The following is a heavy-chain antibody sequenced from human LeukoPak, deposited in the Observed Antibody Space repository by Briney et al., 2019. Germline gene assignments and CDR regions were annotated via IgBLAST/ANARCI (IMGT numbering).Heavy chain of an antibody. Sequence: MPSETLSLTCTVSGYSISSGYYWGWIRQPPGKGLEWIGSMYHSGSTYYNPSLKSRVTISVDTSKKQFSLKLSSVTAADTAVYYCARHVGFITMVRGVINNNWFDPWGQGTLVTVSS. J-gene: IGHJ5*02. CDR2: MYHSGST. CDR1: GYSISSGYY. V-gene: IGHV4-38-2*02. CDR3: ARHVGFITMVRGVINNNWFDP. D-gene: IGHD3-10*01.